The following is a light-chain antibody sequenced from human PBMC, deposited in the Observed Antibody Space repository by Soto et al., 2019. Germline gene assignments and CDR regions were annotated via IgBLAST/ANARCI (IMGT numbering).Light chain of an antibody. CDR1: QSVGNN. J-gene: IGKJ5*01. CDR3: QQYNGWPIT. Sequence: IGMTQSPSAESGAPGERVTLSSRASQSVGNNLAWHQQKPGQAPRLLIYGASTRATGFPARFSGSGSGTEFTLTISSLQSEDFAVYYCQQYNGWPITFGQGTRLEI. CDR2: GAS. V-gene: IGKV3-15*01.